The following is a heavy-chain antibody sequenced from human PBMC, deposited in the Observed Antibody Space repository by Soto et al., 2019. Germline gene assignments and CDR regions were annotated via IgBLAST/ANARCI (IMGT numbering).Heavy chain of an antibody. CDR2: ISASGSTI. CDR1: GFTFSDYY. CDR3: ARGQDTSGWYDFDY. Sequence: PGGSLRLSCVTSGFTFSDYYMSWIRQPPGKGLEWLSYISASGSTIYYPDSVKGRFTISRDNAKNSLYLQMNSLRAEDTAVYYCARGQDTSGWYDFDYWGQGTLVTVSS. J-gene: IGHJ4*02. V-gene: IGHV3-11*01. D-gene: IGHD6-19*01.